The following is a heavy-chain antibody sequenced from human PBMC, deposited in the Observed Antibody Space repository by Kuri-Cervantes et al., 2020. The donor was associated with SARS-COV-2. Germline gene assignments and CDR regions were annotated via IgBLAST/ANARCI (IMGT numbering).Heavy chain of an antibody. CDR2: IYNSRST. J-gene: IGHJ4*02. CDR3: ARYGPPRYYFDY. D-gene: IGHD4-17*01. V-gene: IGHV4-38-2*01. CDR1: GYSISSGYC. Sequence: GSLRLSCAVSGYSISSGYCWGWIRQPPGKGLEWIGSIYNSRSTYYKPSLKSRVTISVDPSKNPFSLKLSSVTAADTAVYYWARYGPPRYYFDYWGQGTLVTVSS.